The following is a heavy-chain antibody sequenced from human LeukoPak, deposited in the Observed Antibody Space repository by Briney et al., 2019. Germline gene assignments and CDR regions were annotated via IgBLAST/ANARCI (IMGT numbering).Heavy chain of an antibody. V-gene: IGHV4-31*03. Sequence: SETLSLTCTVSGGSISSGGYYWSWIRQHPGKGLEWIGYIYYSGSTYYNPPLKSRVTISVDTSKNQFSLKLSSVTAADTAVYYCARDREGYFDYWGQGTLVTVSS. CDR3: ARDREGYFDY. CDR1: GGSISSGGYY. J-gene: IGHJ4*02. D-gene: IGHD3-22*01. CDR2: IYYSGST.